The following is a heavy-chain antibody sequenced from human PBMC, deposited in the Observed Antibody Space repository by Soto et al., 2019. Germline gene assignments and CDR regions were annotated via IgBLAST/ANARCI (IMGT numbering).Heavy chain of an antibody. CDR2: INAGNGNT. CDR3: ARSGSIDY. CDR1: GYTFTGYA. V-gene: IGHV1-3*01. J-gene: IGHJ4*02. Sequence: EASVKVSCKASGYTFTGYAMHWVRQAPGQRLEWMGWINAGNGNTKYSQKFQGRVTITRDTSASAAYMELNSLRPEDTAVYYCARSGSIDYWGRGTLVTVSS.